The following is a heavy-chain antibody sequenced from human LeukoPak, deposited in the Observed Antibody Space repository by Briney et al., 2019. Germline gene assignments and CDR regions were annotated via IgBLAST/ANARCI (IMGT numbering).Heavy chain of an antibody. D-gene: IGHD7-27*01. CDR3: ARPRSDWGAFDI. Sequence: GGSLRLSCAASGFTFSSYAMSWVRQAPGRGLEWVSYISTSGSTMYYADSVKGRFTIFRDNAKNSLYLQMNSLRAEDAAVYYCARPRSDWGAFDIWGQGTMVTVSS. CDR2: ISTSGSTM. CDR1: GFTFSSYA. V-gene: IGHV3-48*03. J-gene: IGHJ3*02.